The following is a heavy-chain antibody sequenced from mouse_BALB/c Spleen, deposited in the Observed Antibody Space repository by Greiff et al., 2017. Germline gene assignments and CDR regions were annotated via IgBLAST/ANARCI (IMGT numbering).Heavy chain of an antibody. V-gene: IGHV1S22*01. J-gene: IGHJ2*01. CDR1: GYTFTSYW. CDR3: TRGEVRQGYYFDY. CDR2: IYPGSGST. D-gene: IGHD2-14*01. Sequence: LQQPGSELVRPGASVKLSCKASGYTFTSYWMHWVKQRPGQGLEWIGNIYPGSGSTNYDEKFKSKATLTVDTSSSTAYMQLSSLTSEDSAVYYCTRGEVRQGYYFDYWGQGTTLTVSS.